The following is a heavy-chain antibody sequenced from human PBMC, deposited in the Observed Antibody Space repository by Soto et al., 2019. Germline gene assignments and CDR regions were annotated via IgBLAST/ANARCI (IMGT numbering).Heavy chain of an antibody. CDR3: ARQGYHYDSYSFGY. V-gene: IGHV5-51*01. Sequence: PGESLKISCKGSGYSFTTFWIGWVRQTPGKGLEWMGIIYPDDSDTKYSSSFQGQVTISADKSSSTAYLQWSSLKASDTAMYYCARQGYHYDSYSFGYWGQGTLVTV. J-gene: IGHJ4*02. D-gene: IGHD3-22*01. CDR2: IYPDDSDT. CDR1: GYSFTTFW.